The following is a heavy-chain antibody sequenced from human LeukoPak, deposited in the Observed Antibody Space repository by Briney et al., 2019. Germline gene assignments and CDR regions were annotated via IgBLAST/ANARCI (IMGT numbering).Heavy chain of an antibody. V-gene: IGHV3-30*04. CDR1: GLTFRSYT. CDR2: ISSDGSNK. Sequence: GGSLRLSCAASGLTFRSYTVHWVRQAPGKGLEWVAVISSDGSNKYYADSVKGRFTISRDNSKSTLFLQMNSLRAEDTAVYYCAKRGDPGGQYYFDNWGQGTLVTVSS. CDR3: AKRGDPGGQYYFDN. D-gene: IGHD3-10*01. J-gene: IGHJ4*02.